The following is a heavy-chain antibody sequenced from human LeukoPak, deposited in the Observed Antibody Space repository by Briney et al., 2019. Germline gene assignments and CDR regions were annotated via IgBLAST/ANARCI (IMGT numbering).Heavy chain of an antibody. CDR2: IYHSGST. D-gene: IGHD1-26*01. J-gene: IGHJ4*02. Sequence: SETLSLTCAVSGYSISSGYYWGWIRQPPGKGLEWIGSIYHSGSTYYNPSLKSRVNISVDTSKNQFSLKLSSVTAADTAVYYCARRRVGFTVDYWSQGTLSPSPQ. V-gene: IGHV4-38-2*01. CDR3: ARRRVGFTVDY. CDR1: GYSISSGYY.